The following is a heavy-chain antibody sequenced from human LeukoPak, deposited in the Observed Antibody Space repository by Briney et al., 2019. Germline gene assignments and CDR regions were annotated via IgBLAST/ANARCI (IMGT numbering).Heavy chain of an antibody. J-gene: IGHJ6*02. Sequence: GGSLRLSCAASGFTFSSYAMHWVRQAPGKGLEWVAVISYDGSNKYYADSVKGRFTISRDNSKNTLYLQMNSLRAEDTAVYYCAREAQVGATLYYYYGTDVWGQGTTVTVSS. D-gene: IGHD1-26*01. CDR3: AREAQVGATLYYYYGTDV. CDR2: ISYDGSNK. V-gene: IGHV3-30-3*01. CDR1: GFTFSSYA.